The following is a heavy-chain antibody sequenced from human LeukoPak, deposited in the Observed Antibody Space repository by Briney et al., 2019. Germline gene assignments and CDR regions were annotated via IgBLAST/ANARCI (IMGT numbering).Heavy chain of an antibody. V-gene: IGHV4-39*01. J-gene: IGHJ5*02. CDR2: TSYSGIS. CDR1: GESIRSTSF. D-gene: IGHD6-13*01. CDR3: ARRGGHSWDVGNWFDP. Sequence: SETLSLTCSVSGESIRSTSFWGWIRQSPGMGLEWIASTSYSGISYYNPSLSSRVTVFADTSKNQFSLRSSSMTAADTAVYYCARRGGHSWDVGNWFDPWGQGTLVTVSS.